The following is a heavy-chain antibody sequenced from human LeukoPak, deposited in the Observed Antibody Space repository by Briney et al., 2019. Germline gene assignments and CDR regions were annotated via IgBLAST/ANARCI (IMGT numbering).Heavy chain of an antibody. CDR1: GGSLSSYY. CDR2: IYYSGST. V-gene: IGHV4-59*01. Sequence: SETLSLTCTVSGGSLSSYYWSWIRQPPGKGLEWIGYIYYSGSTNYNPSLKSRVTISVDTSKNQFSLKLSSVTAADTAVYYCARDLGFAAMVLGWFVPWGQGTLVTVSS. J-gene: IGHJ5*02. CDR3: ARDLGFAAMVLGWFVP. D-gene: IGHD5-18*01.